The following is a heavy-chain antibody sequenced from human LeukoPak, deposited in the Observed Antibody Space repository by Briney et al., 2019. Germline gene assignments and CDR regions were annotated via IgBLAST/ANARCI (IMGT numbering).Heavy chain of an antibody. CDR3: AREASYSSSWATFDN. Sequence: GGSLRLSCVAPGFTFSSYEMNWVRQAPGKGLEWVSYISTSSSMIYYADSVKGRFTISRDIAKNSLYLQMNSLRVEDTGVYYCAREASYSSSWATFDNWGQGTLVTVSS. J-gene: IGHJ4*02. CDR1: GFTFSSYE. V-gene: IGHV3-48*01. CDR2: ISTSSSMI. D-gene: IGHD6-13*01.